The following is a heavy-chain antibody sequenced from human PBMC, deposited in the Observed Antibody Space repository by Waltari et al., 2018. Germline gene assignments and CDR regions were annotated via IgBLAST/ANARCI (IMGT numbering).Heavy chain of an antibody. CDR3: ARFCRGSCYTFDY. D-gene: IGHD2-15*01. Sequence: QVQLQESGPGLVKPSQTLSLTCTVSGGSISSGSYYWSWIRQPAGKGLEWIGRVYTRGGTTDTPSPKGGVTISVDTSKNQFSRKLSSVTAADTAVYYCARFCRGSCYTFDYWGQGTLVTVSS. J-gene: IGHJ4*02. CDR2: VYTRGGT. CDR1: GGSISSGSYY. V-gene: IGHV4-61*02.